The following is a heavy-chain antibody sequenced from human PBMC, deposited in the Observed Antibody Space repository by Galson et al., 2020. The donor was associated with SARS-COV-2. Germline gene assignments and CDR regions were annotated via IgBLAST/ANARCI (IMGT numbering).Heavy chain of an antibody. CDR3: ARVGSPDAFDI. D-gene: IGHD1-26*01. Sequence: SETLSLTCTVSGGSISSGGYYWSWIRQHPGKGLEWIGYIYYSGSTYYNPSLKSRVTISVDTSKNQFSLKLSSVTAADMAVYYCARVGSPDAFDIWGQGTMVTVSS. CDR1: GGSISSGGYY. V-gene: IGHV4-31*03. J-gene: IGHJ3*02. CDR2: IYYSGST.